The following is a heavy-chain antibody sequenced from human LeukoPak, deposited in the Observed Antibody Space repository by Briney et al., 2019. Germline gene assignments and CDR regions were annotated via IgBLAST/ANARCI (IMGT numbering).Heavy chain of an antibody. CDR2: IYSGGST. D-gene: IGHD5-18*01. J-gene: IGHJ6*02. Sequence: GGSLRLSCAASGSTVSNNYMSWVRQAPGKGLEWVSVIYSGGSTYYADSVKGRFTISRDNSKNTLYLQMNSLRAEDTAVYYCARDQGSYGSLYYYGMDVWGQGTTVTVSS. CDR1: GSTVSNNY. CDR3: ARDQGSYGSLYYYGMDV. V-gene: IGHV3-66*01.